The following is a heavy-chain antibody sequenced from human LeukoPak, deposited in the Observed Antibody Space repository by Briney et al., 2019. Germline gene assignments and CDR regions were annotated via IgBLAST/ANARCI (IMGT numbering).Heavy chain of an antibody. V-gene: IGHV4-38-2*02. D-gene: IGHD3-22*01. CDR2: IYHSGST. CDR3: ARGDYYDSSGFSD. J-gene: IGHJ4*02. CDR1: GGSISSYY. Sequence: SETLSLTCTVSGGSISSYYWSWIRQPPGKGLEWIGSIYHSGSTYYNPSLKSRVTISVDTSKNQFSLKLSSVTAADTAVYYCARGDYYDSSGFSDWGQGTLVTVSS.